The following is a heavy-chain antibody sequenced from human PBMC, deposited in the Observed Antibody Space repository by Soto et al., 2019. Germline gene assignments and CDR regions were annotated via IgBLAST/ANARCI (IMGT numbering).Heavy chain of an antibody. Sequence: QVQLVQSGAEVKKPGSSVKVSCKASGGTFNKYVIGWVRQAPGQGLEWMGGIIPIFGTRNYAQTFQGRFTIIADESTNTVFMELCSLRSEDTAVYYCARGQASDYGDYLHFDYWGQGSLVTVSS. D-gene: IGHD4-17*01. CDR2: IIPIFGTR. CDR1: GGTFNKYV. V-gene: IGHV1-69*12. J-gene: IGHJ4*02. CDR3: ARGQASDYGDYLHFDY.